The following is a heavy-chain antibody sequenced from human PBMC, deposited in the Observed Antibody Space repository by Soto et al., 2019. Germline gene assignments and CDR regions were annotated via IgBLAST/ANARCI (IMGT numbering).Heavy chain of an antibody. D-gene: IGHD6-19*01. V-gene: IGHV4-31*03. CDR2: IYYSGST. Sequence: QVQLQESGPGLVKPSQTLSLTCTVSGGSISSGGYYWSWIRQHPGKGLEWIGYIYYSGSTYYNPSLKSRVTVSVDTSKNQFSLKLSSVTAADTAVYYCASQNDSSGWTNWFDPWGQGTLVTVSS. J-gene: IGHJ5*02. CDR1: GGSISSGGYY. CDR3: ASQNDSSGWTNWFDP.